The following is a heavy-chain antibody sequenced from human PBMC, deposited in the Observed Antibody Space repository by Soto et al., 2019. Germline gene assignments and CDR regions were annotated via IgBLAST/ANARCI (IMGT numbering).Heavy chain of an antibody. D-gene: IGHD6-19*01. V-gene: IGHV5-51*01. CDR2: IYPGDSDT. CDR1: GYSFTSYW. CDR3: ARHGLYSSGWYGEGYYYGMDV. Sequence: GESLKISCKGSGYSFTSYWIGWVRQMPGKGLEWMGIIYPGDSDTRYSPSFQGQVTISADKSISTAYLQWSSLKASDTAMYYCARHGLYSSGWYGEGYYYGMDVWGQGTTVTV. J-gene: IGHJ6*02.